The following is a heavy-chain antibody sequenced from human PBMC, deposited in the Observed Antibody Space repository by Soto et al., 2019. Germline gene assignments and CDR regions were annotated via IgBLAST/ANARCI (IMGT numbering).Heavy chain of an antibody. CDR2: INHSGST. V-gene: IGHV4-34*01. D-gene: IGHD3-3*01. CDR3: ARTPYYDFWSGYYGMDV. Sequence: SETLSLTCAVYGGSFSGYYWSWIRQPPGKGLEWIGEINHSGSTNYNPSLKSRVTISVDTSKNQFSLKLSSVTAADTAVYYCARTPYYDFWSGYYGMDVWGQGTTVTVSS. J-gene: IGHJ6*02. CDR1: GGSFSGYY.